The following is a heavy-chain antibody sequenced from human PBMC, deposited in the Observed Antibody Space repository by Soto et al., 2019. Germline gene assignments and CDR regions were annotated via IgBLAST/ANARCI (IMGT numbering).Heavy chain of an antibody. J-gene: IGHJ4*02. V-gene: IGHV5-51*01. CDR2: IFPRDSDT. D-gene: IGHD3-22*01. CDR3: VRSYYYAAGYFYDVDS. Sequence: GESLKISCEASGYNFMTYWVGWVRQMPGKGLEWMGIIFPRDSDTRYSPSFRGLVTISADKSINTAYLQWSSLMPSDTAMYYCVRSYYYAAGYFYDVDSWGQGTLVTVSS. CDR1: GYNFMTYW.